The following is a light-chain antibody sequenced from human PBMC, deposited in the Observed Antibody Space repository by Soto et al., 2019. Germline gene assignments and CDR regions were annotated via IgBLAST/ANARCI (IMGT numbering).Light chain of an antibody. CDR1: SGHSNYA. J-gene: IGLJ2*01. V-gene: IGLV4-69*01. CDR3: QTWGTGVHVV. Sequence: QPVLTQSPSASASLGASVKLTCTLNSGHSNYAIAWHQQQPEKGPRYLMKVNSDGSHSKGDGVPDRFSGSSSGAERYLTISSLQSEDEADYYCQTWGTGVHVVFGGGTQLTVL. CDR2: VNSDGSH.